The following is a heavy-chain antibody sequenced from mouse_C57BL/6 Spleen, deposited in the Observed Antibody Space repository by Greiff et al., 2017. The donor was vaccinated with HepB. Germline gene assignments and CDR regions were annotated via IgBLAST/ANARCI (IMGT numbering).Heavy chain of an antibody. CDR2: ISSGGSYT. V-gene: IGHV5-6*02. CDR1: GFTFSSYG. J-gene: IGHJ2*01. Sequence: DVKLVESGGDLVKPGGSLKLSCAASGFTFSSYGMSWVRQTPDKRLEWVATISSGGSYTYYPDSVKGRFTISRDNARNTLYLQMSSLKSEDTAMYYCTRVIYDGYYFDYWGQGTTLTVSS. CDR3: TRVIYDGYYFDY. D-gene: IGHD2-3*01.